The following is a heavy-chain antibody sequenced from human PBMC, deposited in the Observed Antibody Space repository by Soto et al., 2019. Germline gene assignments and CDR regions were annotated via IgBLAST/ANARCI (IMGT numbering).Heavy chain of an antibody. J-gene: IGHJ4*02. D-gene: IGHD6-13*01. CDR1: GFTFSSYW. CDR3: ERTGYSSSRSD. CDR2: INSDGSST. Sequence: GGSLRLSCAASGFTFSSYWMHWVRQAPGKGLVWVSRINSDGSSTSYADSVKGRFTISRDNAKNTLYLQMNSLRAEDTAVYYCERTGYSSSRSDWGQGTLVTVSS. V-gene: IGHV3-74*01.